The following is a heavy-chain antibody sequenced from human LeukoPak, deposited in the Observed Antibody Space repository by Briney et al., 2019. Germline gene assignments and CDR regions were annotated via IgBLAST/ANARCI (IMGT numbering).Heavy chain of an antibody. CDR2: INPDGRDT. CDR3: TSWGDTTAEYFQR. CDR1: GFTFNRCW. Sequence: GGSLRLSCVVSGFTFNRCWMNWVRRAPGKGLEWVAHINPDGRDTYYVDSVKGRFTISRDNAQNSMYLQMNSLRVEDTAVYYCTSWGDTTAEYFQRWGQGTLVTVSS. D-gene: IGHD2-21*02. J-gene: IGHJ1*01. V-gene: IGHV3-7*01.